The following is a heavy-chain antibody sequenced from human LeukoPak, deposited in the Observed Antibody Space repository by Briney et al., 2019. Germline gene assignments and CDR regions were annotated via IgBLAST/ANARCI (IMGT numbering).Heavy chain of an antibody. CDR1: GGSISSYY. CDR3: AREAPYSSSWYYFDY. J-gene: IGHJ4*02. V-gene: IGHV4-59*01. Sequence: PSETLSLTCTVSGGSISSYYWSWIRQPPGKGLEWIGYIYYSGSTNYNPSLKSRVTISVDTSKNQFSLKLSSVTAADTAVYYCAREAPYSSSWYYFDYWGQGTLVTVSS. CDR2: IYYSGST. D-gene: IGHD6-13*01.